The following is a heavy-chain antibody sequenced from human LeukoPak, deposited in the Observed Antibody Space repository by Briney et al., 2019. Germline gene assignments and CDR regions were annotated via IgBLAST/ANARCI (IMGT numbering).Heavy chain of an antibody. CDR1: GLTFRSSH. V-gene: IGHV3-64*04. J-gene: IGHJ4*02. Sequence: PGGSLRLSCTVSGLTFRSSHMHWARQASGKGLEYVSSLNPSGSFVCYADFAKGRFTISRDNWRNTLHLQMNSLTPDDTAIYYCVREMGSGTHYCLEFWGQGALVTVSA. D-gene: IGHD3-10*01. CDR2: LNPSGSFV. CDR3: VREMGSGTHYCLEF.